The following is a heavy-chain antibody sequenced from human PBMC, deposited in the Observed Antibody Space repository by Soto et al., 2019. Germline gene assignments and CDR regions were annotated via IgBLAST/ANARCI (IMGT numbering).Heavy chain of an antibody. CDR2: IYPSGST. V-gene: IGHV4-4*07. CDR1: GDSVTSFY. D-gene: IGHD6-19*01. CDR3: ARDEYRSPRAALDL. J-gene: IGHJ3*01. Sequence: QVQVQESGPGLVKPSETLSLTCTVSGDSVTSFYWNWIRQPAGQGLEWIGRIYPSGSTIYNPSLENRVSMSVDRSRDQVSLTFSSVTAADTALYYCARDEYRSPRAALDLWGQGTLVTVSA.